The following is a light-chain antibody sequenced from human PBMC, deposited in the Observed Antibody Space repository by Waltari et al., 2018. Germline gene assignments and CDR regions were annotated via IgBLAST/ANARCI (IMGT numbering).Light chain of an antibody. V-gene: IGLV2-14*03. J-gene: IGLJ2*01. CDR3: SSYTSSSTRV. Sequence: QSALTQPASVSGSPGQSITISCTGTSSDVGGYNYVSWYQQHPGNAPKLMIYYVSNRPSGVANRFSGSKSGNTASLTISGLQAEDEADYYCSSYTSSSTRVFGGGTKLTVL. CDR2: YVS. CDR1: SSDVGGYNY.